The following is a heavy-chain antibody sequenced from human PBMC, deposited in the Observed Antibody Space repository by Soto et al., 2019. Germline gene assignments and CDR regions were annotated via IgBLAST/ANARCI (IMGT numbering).Heavy chain of an antibody. CDR3: VKNSGWFNT. J-gene: IGHJ5*02. V-gene: IGHV3-23*01. CDR2: IDDSGGIT. Sequence: QLLQSGGGLVQPGGSLTLSCAASGFTFGTTDMSWVRQAPGEGLEWVSTIDDSGGITYYADSVKGRFTISRDNSRNTVYRQMNSLRGDDTALYYCVKNSGWFNTWGQGALVSVSS. CDR1: GFTFGTTD. D-gene: IGHD3-10*01.